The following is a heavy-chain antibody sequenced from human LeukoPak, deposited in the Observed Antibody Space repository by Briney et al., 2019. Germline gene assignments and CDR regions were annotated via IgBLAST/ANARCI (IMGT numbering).Heavy chain of an antibody. Sequence: GSLRLSCAASGFTFSDYYMSWIRQAPGKGLEWVSYISSSGSTIYYADSVKGRFTISRDNAKNSLYLQMNSLRAEDTAVYYCARDGRRFLEWLLSGSYMDVWGKGTTVTVSS. CDR3: ARDGRRFLEWLLSGSYMDV. D-gene: IGHD3-3*01. J-gene: IGHJ6*03. V-gene: IGHV3-11*04. CDR1: GFTFSDYY. CDR2: ISSSGSTI.